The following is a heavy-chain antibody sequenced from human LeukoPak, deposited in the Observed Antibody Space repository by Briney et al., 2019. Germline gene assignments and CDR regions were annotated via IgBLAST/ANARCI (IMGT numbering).Heavy chain of an antibody. CDR3: AREGGDPRWLDP. D-gene: IGHD6-25*01. J-gene: IGHJ5*02. CDR1: GSSISSYY. Sequence: SETLSLTCTVSGSSISSYYWTWIRQSAGKGLEWIGRINTSGSTNYNPSLRSRVTMPVNTSKNQFSLNLTSVTAADTAVYSCAREGGDPRWLDPWGQGTLVTVSS. CDR2: INTSGST. V-gene: IGHV4-4*07.